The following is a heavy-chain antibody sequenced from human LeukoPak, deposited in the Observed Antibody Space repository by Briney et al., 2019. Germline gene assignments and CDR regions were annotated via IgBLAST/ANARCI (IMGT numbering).Heavy chain of an antibody. J-gene: IGHJ4*02. CDR2: VNGDGTST. D-gene: IGHD2-2*01. CDR3: VRSCSSGSCYGYKDY. Sequence: GGSLRLSCATSGFTFSSYWMHWVRQVPGKGLVCVSRVNGDGTSTSYADSVQGRFTISRDNAKNTLYLYMTSLRGDDTAIYFCVRSCSSGSCYGYKDYWGQGTLVTVSS. CDR1: GFTFSSYW. V-gene: IGHV3-74*01.